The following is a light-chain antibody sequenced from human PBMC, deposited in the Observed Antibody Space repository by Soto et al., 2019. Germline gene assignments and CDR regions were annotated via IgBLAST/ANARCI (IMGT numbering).Light chain of an antibody. Sequence: QSVLTQPPSASGTPGQRVTISCSGSSSNIGSNYVFWYQHLPGTAPKLLIYRNNQRPSGVPDRFSGSKSGTSASLAISGRRSEDEADYYCAAWDDSRSGVVFGGGTKLTVL. CDR3: AAWDDSRSGVV. V-gene: IGLV1-47*01. J-gene: IGLJ2*01. CDR2: RNN. CDR1: SSNIGSNY.